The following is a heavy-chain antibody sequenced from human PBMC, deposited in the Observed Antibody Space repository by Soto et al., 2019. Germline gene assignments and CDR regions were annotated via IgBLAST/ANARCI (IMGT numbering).Heavy chain of an antibody. CDR3: VRTARQGAVAPHWFDR. Sequence: SETLSLTCTVSGGSISPYYWSWIRQPPGKGLEWIGYIYYSGSTSYNPSLMSRLTISVDTSKNQFSLKLTSVTAAETAVYYCVRTARQGAVAPHWFDRWGQGTQVTVSS. CDR1: GGSISPYY. CDR2: IYYSGST. V-gene: IGHV4-59*08. J-gene: IGHJ5*02. D-gene: IGHD2-21*02.